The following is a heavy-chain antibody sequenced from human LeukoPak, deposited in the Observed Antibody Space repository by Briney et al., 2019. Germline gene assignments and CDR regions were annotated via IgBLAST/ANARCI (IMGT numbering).Heavy chain of an antibody. CDR2: IYSSGST. CDR1: GGSISSYY. V-gene: IGHV4-4*07. CDR3: ARVSVSGTYDY. D-gene: IGHD5/OR15-5a*01. J-gene: IGHJ4*02. Sequence: SETLSLTCTVSGGSISSYYWSWIRQPAGKGLQCIGRIYSSGSTNYNPSLKNRVTMSVDTSKNQFSLKLSSVTAADTAVYYCARVSVSGTYDYWGQGTLVTVSS.